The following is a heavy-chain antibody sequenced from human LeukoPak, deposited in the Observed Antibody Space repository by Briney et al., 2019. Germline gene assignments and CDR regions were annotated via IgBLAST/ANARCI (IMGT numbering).Heavy chain of an antibody. D-gene: IGHD2-15*01. CDR1: GFTFSSYW. CDR3: ASLDGNAWWHY. Sequence: GGSLRLSCAASGFTFSSYWMSWVRQAPGKGLEWVANMKQDGSEKYYVDSVKGRFTISRDNAKNSLYLQMNSLRAEDTAVYYCASLDGNAWWHYWGQGTLVTVSS. CDR2: MKQDGSEK. J-gene: IGHJ4*02. V-gene: IGHV3-7*01.